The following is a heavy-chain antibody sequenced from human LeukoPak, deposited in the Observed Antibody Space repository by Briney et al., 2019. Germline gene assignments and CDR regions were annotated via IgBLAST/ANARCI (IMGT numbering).Heavy chain of an antibody. D-gene: IGHD6-6*01. CDR3: ARGLAARPILYYYYYMDV. Sequence: PSETLSLTCAVYGGSFSGYYWSWIRQPPGKGLEWIGEINHSGSTNYNPALKSRVTISVDTSKNQFSLKLSSVTAADTAVYYCARGLAARPILYYYYYMDVWGKGTTVTVSS. V-gene: IGHV4-34*01. J-gene: IGHJ6*03. CDR1: GGSFSGYY. CDR2: INHSGST.